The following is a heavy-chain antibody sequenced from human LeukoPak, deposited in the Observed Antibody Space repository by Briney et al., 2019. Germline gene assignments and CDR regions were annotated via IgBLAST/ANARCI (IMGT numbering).Heavy chain of an antibody. CDR3: ATVYYYDSSGQH. J-gene: IGHJ4*02. Sequence: ASVKVSCKVPGYTLTELSMHWVRQAPGKGLEWMGGFDPEDGETIYAQKFQGRVTMTEDTSTDTAYMELSSLRSEDTAVYYCATVYYYDSSGQHWGQGTLVTVSS. V-gene: IGHV1-24*01. D-gene: IGHD3-22*01. CDR2: FDPEDGET. CDR1: GYTLTELS.